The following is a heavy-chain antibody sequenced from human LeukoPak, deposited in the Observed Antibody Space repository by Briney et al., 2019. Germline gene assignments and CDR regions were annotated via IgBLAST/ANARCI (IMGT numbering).Heavy chain of an antibody. Sequence: PGGSLRLSCAASGFTFDDYAMHWVRQAPGKGLEWVSGISWNSGSIGYADSVKGRFTISRDNAKNSLYLQMNSLRAEDTALYYCAKDIDTYSGWYRPPLAHWGQGTLVTVSS. CDR2: ISWNSGSI. CDR3: AKDIDTYSGWYRPPLAH. D-gene: IGHD6-19*01. CDR1: GFTFDDYA. J-gene: IGHJ4*02. V-gene: IGHV3-9*01.